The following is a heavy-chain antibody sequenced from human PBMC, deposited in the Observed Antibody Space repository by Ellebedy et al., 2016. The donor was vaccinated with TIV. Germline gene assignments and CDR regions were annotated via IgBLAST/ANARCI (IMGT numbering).Heavy chain of an antibody. CDR1: GFTFSSYA. J-gene: IGHJ4*02. V-gene: IGHV3-23*01. CDR3: AKAPIVAGAAEWVDF. D-gene: IGHD6-19*01. CDR2: IGASGATT. Sequence: GGSLRLSXVASGFTFSSYAMSWVRHTPGKGLQWVSAIGASGATTYCPDSLKGRFTISRDNSKNTLYLQVDSLRADDTGVYYCAKAPIVAGAAEWVDFWGQGTLVTVSS.